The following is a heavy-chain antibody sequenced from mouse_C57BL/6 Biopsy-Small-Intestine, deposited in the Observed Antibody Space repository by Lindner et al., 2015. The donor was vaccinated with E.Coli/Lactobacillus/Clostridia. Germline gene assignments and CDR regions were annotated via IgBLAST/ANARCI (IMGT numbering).Heavy chain of an antibody. Sequence: VQLQESGAELARPGASVKMSCTASGYTFTKFTIHWIIQRPRQGLEWIGFINPSSGYIKYNQKFEDKATLSADKSSTTAYMQLSSLTSEDSAVYYCARGGNAMDYWGQGTSVTVSS. CDR2: INPSSGYI. CDR1: GYTFTKFT. CDR3: ARGGNAMDY. D-gene: IGHD1-1*02. J-gene: IGHJ4*01. V-gene: IGHV1-4*01.